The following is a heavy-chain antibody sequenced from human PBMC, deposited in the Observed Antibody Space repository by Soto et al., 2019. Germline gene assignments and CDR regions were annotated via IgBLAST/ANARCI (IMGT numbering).Heavy chain of an antibody. CDR3: ARKGYMDV. V-gene: IGHV3-66*01. CDR1: GFTVSSNY. J-gene: IGHJ6*03. Sequence: EVQLVESGGGLVQPGGSLRLSCAASGFTVSSNYMSWVRQAPGKGLEWVSLINSGGSIYYADYVKGRFTISSDNSKNTLYLQMNSLRAEDTAVYYCARKGYMDVWGKGTTVTVSS. CDR2: INSGGSI.